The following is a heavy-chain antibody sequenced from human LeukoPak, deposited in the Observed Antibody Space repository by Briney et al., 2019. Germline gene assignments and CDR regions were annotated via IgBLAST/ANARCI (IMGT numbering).Heavy chain of an antibody. CDR2: ISSSSSYI. Sequence: GGSLRLSCAASGFTFSSYSMNWVRQAPGKGLEWVSSISSSSSYIYYADSVKGRFTISRDNAKNSLYLQMNSLRAEDTAVYYCARDGADIVVVPAATKTYYYYGMDVWGQGTTVTVSS. D-gene: IGHD2-2*01. V-gene: IGHV3-21*01. CDR1: GFTFSSYS. CDR3: ARDGADIVVVPAATKTYYYYGMDV. J-gene: IGHJ6*02.